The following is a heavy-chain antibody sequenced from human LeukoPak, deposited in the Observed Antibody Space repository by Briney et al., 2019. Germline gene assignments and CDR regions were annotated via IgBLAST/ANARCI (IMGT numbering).Heavy chain of an antibody. Sequence: ASVKVSCKVSGYTLTELSMHWVRQAPGKGLEWMGGFDPEDGETIYAQKFQGKVTMTEDTSTDTAYMELSSLRSEDTAVYYCASGLVPPGYYYYYGMDVWGQGTTVTVSS. CDR1: GYTLTELS. D-gene: IGHD3-3*01. J-gene: IGHJ6*02. V-gene: IGHV1-24*01. CDR3: ASGLVPPGYYYYYGMDV. CDR2: FDPEDGET.